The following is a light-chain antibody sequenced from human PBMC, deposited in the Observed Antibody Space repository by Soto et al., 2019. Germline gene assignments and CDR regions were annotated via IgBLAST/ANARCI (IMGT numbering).Light chain of an antibody. Sequence: DIQTTQSPSTLSASVGDRVTITCLASENINTWLAWYQQKPGKAPTLVIYDASSLEGGVPSRFSGSGSGTDFTLTINSLQPDDFVTYYCQQYKTYPLTFGQGTKVDIK. V-gene: IGKV1-5*01. CDR3: QQYKTYPLT. CDR1: ENINTW. CDR2: DAS. J-gene: IGKJ1*01.